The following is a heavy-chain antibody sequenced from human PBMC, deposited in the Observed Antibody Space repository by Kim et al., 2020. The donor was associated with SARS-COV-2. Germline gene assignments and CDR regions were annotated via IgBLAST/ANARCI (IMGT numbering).Heavy chain of an antibody. Sequence: GGSLRLSCAASGFTFSSYAMSWVRQAPGKGLEWVSAISGSGGSTYYADSVKGRFTISRDNSKNTLYLQMNSLRAEDTAVYYCAKSRFYSVGTPDKPEPTIDYWGQGTLVTVSS. J-gene: IGHJ4*02. D-gene: IGHD1-26*01. CDR2: ISGSGGST. V-gene: IGHV3-23*01. CDR1: GFTFSSYA. CDR3: AKSRFYSVGTPDKPEPTIDY.